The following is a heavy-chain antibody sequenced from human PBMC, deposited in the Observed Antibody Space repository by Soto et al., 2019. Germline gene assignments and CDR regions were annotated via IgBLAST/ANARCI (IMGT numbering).Heavy chain of an antibody. CDR3: ATELTTTLDY. Sequence: EASVKVSCKASGYTFTGNYMHWVRQAPGQGLEWMGWINPRNGATKYAQNFQGRVTLTWDTSITTAYMELSSLRSEDTAVYYCATELTTTLDYWGQGTLVTVSS. J-gene: IGHJ4*02. D-gene: IGHD3-22*01. CDR2: INPRNGAT. CDR1: GYTFTGNY. V-gene: IGHV1-2*02.